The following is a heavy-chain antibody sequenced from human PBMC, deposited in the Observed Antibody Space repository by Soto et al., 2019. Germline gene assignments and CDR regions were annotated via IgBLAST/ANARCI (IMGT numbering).Heavy chain of an antibody. CDR3: AREETYYYYYGMDV. Sequence: PGGSLRLACAASGFTFSSYTMNWVRQAPGKGLEWVSAISSSGSYIYYADSVKGRFTISRDNAKNSLYLQMNSLRAEDTAVYYCAREETYYYYYGMDVWGQGTTVTVSS. V-gene: IGHV3-21*01. CDR2: ISSSGSYI. J-gene: IGHJ6*02. CDR1: GFTFSSYT.